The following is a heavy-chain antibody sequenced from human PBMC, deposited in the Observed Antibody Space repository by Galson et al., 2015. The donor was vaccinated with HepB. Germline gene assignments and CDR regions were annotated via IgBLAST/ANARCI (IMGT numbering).Heavy chain of an antibody. V-gene: IGHV3-48*04. CDR2: ISSSRNTI. J-gene: IGHJ5*02. D-gene: IGHD4-17*01. Sequence: SLRLSCAASGFTFSRFGMNWVRQAPGKGLEWVSYISSSRNTIYYADSVKGRFTISRDNAKNSLYLQMNRLRAEDTAVYYCARLTTMTANNWFDPWGQGTLITVSS. CDR1: GFTFSRFG. CDR3: ARLTTMTANNWFDP.